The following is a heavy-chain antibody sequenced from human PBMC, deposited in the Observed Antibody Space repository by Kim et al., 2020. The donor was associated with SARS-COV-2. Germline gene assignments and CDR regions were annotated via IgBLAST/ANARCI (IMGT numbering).Heavy chain of an antibody. D-gene: IGHD3-22*01. Sequence: SDTLSLTCAVYGGSFSDYSWSWIRQPPGKGLEWIGDIDHRGSTNYNPSLKSRLTISVDTSKNQFSLKLTSVTAADTAVYYCARGRGGISMVVVVITAAEYYFDYWGRGSRVTVSS. CDR2: IDHRGST. V-gene: IGHV4-34*01. CDR3: ARGRGGISMVVVVITAAEYYFDY. CDR1: GGSFSDYS. J-gene: IGHJ4*02.